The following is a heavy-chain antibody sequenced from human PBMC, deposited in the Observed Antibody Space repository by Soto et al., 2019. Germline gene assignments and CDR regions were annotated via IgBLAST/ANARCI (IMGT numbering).Heavy chain of an antibody. CDR1: GYTFTSYG. Sequence: ASVKVSCKASGYTFTSYGISWVRQAPGQGLEWMGWISAYNGNTNYAQKLQGRVTMTTDTSTSTAYMELRSLRSDDTAVYYCARTINCYEKASFDPWGQGTLVTVSS. V-gene: IGHV1-18*01. CDR3: ARTINCYEKASFDP. CDR2: ISAYNGNT. J-gene: IGHJ5*02. D-gene: IGHD2-21*01.